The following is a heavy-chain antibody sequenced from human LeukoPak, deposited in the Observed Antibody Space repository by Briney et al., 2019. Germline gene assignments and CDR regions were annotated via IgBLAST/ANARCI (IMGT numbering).Heavy chain of an antibody. CDR1: GGSISSYY. CDR2: IHYSGLS. CDR3: ARDLHGGNSGLGY. D-gene: IGHD4-23*01. V-gene: IGHV4-59*01. Sequence: SETLSLTCTVSGGSISSYYWSWIRQPPGKGLEWIGYIHYSGLSNYNPSLKSRVTISVDTSKNQFSLKLSFVTAADTAVYYCARDLHGGNSGLGYWGQGTLVTVSS. J-gene: IGHJ1*01.